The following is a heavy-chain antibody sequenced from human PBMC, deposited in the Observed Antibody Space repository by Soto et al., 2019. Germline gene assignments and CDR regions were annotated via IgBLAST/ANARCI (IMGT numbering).Heavy chain of an antibody. CDR2: ISAYNGNT. D-gene: IGHD2-15*01. V-gene: IGHV1-18*01. J-gene: IGHJ4*02. CDR1: GYTFTSYG. Sequence: QVQLVQSGAEVKKPGASVKVSCKASGYTFTSYGISWVRQAPGQGPEWMGWISAYNGNTNYAQKLQGRVTMTTDTSTSTAYMELRSLRSDDTAVYYCARVQLRYCSGGSCYSLSDYWGQGTLVTVSS. CDR3: ARVQLRYCSGGSCYSLSDY.